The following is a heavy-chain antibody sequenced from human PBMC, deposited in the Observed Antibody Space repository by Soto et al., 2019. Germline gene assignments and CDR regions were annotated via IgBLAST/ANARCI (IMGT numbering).Heavy chain of an antibody. CDR3: AREVVTVTTGAADY. CDR2: ISYDGSNK. CDR1: GFTFSSYA. Sequence: QVQLVESGGGVVQPGRSLRLSCAASGFTFSSYAMHWVRQAPGKGLEWVAVISYDGSNKYYADSVKGRFTISRDNSKNTLYLQMNSLRAEDTAVYYCAREVVTVTTGAADYWGQGTLVTVSS. J-gene: IGHJ4*02. V-gene: IGHV3-30-3*01. D-gene: IGHD4-17*01.